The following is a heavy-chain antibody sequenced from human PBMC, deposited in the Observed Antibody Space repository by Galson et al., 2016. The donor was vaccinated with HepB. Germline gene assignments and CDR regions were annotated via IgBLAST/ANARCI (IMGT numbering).Heavy chain of an antibody. V-gene: IGHV1-3*04. Sequence: SVKVSCKASGYTFSSYAIHWVRQAPGQRLEWMGWINTAKGNTHYSQKFQGRVIITGDTFASTAYMELSSLRSEDTAVYYCATTYGSGVTNWFDPWGQGTLVTVSS. J-gene: IGHJ5*02. CDR3: ATTYGSGVTNWFDP. CDR2: INTAKGNT. D-gene: IGHD3-10*01. CDR1: GYTFSSYA.